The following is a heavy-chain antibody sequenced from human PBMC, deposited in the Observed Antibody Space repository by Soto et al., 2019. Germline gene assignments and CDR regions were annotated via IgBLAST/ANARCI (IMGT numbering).Heavy chain of an antibody. J-gene: IGHJ4*02. CDR2: ISGSGGST. D-gene: IGHD5-12*01. V-gene: IGHV3-23*01. Sequence: GESRRISCAASGFTFSRYAMSGGRQAPGKGLEWVSAISGSGGSTYYADSVKGRFTISRDNSKNTLYLQMNSLRAEDTAVYYCAKTEWLRFLDYWGQGTLVTVSS. CDR1: GFTFSRYA. CDR3: AKTEWLRFLDY.